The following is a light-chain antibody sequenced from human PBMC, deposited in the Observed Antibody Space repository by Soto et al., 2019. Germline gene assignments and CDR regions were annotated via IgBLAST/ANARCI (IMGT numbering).Light chain of an antibody. V-gene: IGLV2-8*01. CDR3: SSFAGNTNLV. CDR2: EVS. J-gene: IGLJ2*01. Sequence: QSALTQPHSASGSPGQSVTISCTGTSSDVGVYNYVSWYQQHPGKAPKLMISEVSKRPSGVPDRFSGSKSGNTAALTVSGLQAEDEADYYCSSFAGNTNLVVGGGTKLTVL. CDR1: SSDVGVYNY.